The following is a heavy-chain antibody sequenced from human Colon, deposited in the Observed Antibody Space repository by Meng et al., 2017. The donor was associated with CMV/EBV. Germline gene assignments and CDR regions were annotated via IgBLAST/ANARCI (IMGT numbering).Heavy chain of an antibody. CDR3: ARRIAAAANWFDP. D-gene: IGHD6-13*01. Sequence: ASVTVSCQASGYTFTSYYMHWVRQAPGQGLEWMGIINPSGGSTSYAQKFQGRVTMTRDTSTSTVYMELSSLRSEDTAVYYCARRIAAAANWFDPWGQGTLVTVSS. CDR2: INPSGGST. V-gene: IGHV1-46*01. CDR1: GYTFTSYY. J-gene: IGHJ5*02.